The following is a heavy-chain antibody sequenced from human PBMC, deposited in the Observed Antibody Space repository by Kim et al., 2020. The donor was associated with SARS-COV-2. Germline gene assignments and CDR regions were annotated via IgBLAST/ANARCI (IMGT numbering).Heavy chain of an antibody. J-gene: IGHJ5*02. V-gene: IGHV3-11*06. D-gene: IGHD2-15*01. Sequence: AASVKGRFTISRDNAKNSLYLQMNSLRAEDTAVYYCATNLVVVAANWFDPWGQGTLVTVSS. CDR3: ATNLVVVAANWFDP.